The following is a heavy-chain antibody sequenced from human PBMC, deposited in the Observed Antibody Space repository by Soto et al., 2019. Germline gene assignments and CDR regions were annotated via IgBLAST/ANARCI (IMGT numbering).Heavy chain of an antibody. CDR2: ISGSGGST. J-gene: IGHJ4*02. V-gene: IGHV3-23*01. D-gene: IGHD3-3*01. CDR3: AKGQRITIFGVVMALDY. Sequence: GGSLRLSCAASGFTFSSYAMSWVRQAPGKGLEWVSAISGSGGSTYYADSVKGRFTISRDNSKSTLYLQMNSLRAEDTAVYYCAKGQRITIFGVVMALDYWGQGTLVTVS. CDR1: GFTFSSYA.